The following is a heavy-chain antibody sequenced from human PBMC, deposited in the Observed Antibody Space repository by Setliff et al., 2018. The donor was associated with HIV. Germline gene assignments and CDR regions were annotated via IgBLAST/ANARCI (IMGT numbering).Heavy chain of an antibody. CDR3: ARDGDSRDGRLYHYYYMDV. CDR1: GYVFSSYA. J-gene: IGHJ6*03. CDR2: ISAHNGNT. Sequence: GASVKVSCKASGYVFSSYAFIWVRQAPGQGLEWMGWISAHNGNTKVAQKFQGRVIMTTDTSSNTAYMELRSLRSDDTAVYYCARDGDSRDGRLYHYYYMDVWGKGTTVTVSS. D-gene: IGHD1-26*01. V-gene: IGHV1-18*01.